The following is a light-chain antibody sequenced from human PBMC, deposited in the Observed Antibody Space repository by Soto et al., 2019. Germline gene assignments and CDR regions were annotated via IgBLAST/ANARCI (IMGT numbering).Light chain of an antibody. CDR2: LNSDGSH. Sequence: QSVLTQSPSASASLGASVKLTCTLSSGHSSYAIAWHQQQPEKGPRYLMNLNSDGSHTKGDGIPDRFSGSSSGAERYLTISSLQSEDEADYYCQTWTTGIHVFGGGTKLTVL. J-gene: IGLJ3*02. CDR1: SGHSSYA. V-gene: IGLV4-69*01. CDR3: QTWTTGIHV.